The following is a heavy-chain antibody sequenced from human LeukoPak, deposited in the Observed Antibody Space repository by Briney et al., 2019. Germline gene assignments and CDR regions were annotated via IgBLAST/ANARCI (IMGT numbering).Heavy chain of an antibody. D-gene: IGHD2-2*01. CDR3: AKDHPDCRGTSCLLFDC. J-gene: IGHJ4*02. CDR2: ITSSGGST. V-gene: IGHV3-23*01. Sequence: PGGSLRLSCAASGFTFSSYAMSWVRQAPGKGLDWVSTITSSGGSTYYADSVKGRFTIPRDNSKNTLYLQMNRLRAEDTAVYYCAKDHPDCRGTSCLLFDCWGQGTLVTVSS. CDR1: GFTFSSYA.